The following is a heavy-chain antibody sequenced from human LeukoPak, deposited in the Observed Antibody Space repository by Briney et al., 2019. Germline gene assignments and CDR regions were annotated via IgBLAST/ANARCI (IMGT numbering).Heavy chain of an antibody. CDR1: GGSIRNYY. CDR3: ATGNNYDSSGYYYDAFDI. D-gene: IGHD3-22*01. J-gene: IGHJ3*02. Sequence: SETLSLTCTVSGGSIRNYYWSWIRQPAGKGLEWIGRIYTSGSTNYNPSLKSRVTISVDTSKNQVSLKLSSVTAADTAVYYCATGNNYDSSGYYYDAFDIWGQGTMVTVSS. V-gene: IGHV4-4*07. CDR2: IYTSGST.